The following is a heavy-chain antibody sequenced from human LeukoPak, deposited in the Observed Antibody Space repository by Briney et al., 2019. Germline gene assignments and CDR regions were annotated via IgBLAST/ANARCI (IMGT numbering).Heavy chain of an antibody. V-gene: IGHV4-34*01. J-gene: IGHJ4*02. CDR3: ARHLNNCGDDCYIFDY. CDR1: GGSFSGCY. CDR2: INHSGST. Sequence: PSETLSLTCAVYGGSFSGCYWSWIRQPPGKGLEWIGEINHSGSTNYNPSLKSRVTISVDTSKNQFSLRVSSVTAADTAVYYCARHLNNCGDDCYIFDYWGQGTLVTVSS. D-gene: IGHD2-21*01.